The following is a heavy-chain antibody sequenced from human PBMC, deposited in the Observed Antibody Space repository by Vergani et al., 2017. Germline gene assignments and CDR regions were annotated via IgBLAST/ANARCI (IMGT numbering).Heavy chain of an antibody. Sequence: EVQLVESGGGLVKPGGSLRLSCAASGFTFSSYSMNWVRQAPGKGLEWVSSISSSSSYIYYADSVKGRFTISRDNAKNSLYLQMNSLRAADTAVYYCARDPTQYYSSSFYFDYWGQGTLVTVSS. J-gene: IGHJ4*02. CDR3: ARDPTQYYSSSFYFDY. CDR1: GFTFSSYS. V-gene: IGHV3-21*01. D-gene: IGHD6-6*01. CDR2: ISSSSSYI.